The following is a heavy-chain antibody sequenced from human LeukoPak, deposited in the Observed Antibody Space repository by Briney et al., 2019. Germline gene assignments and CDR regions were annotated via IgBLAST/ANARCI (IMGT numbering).Heavy chain of an antibody. CDR2: IYPGDSDT. J-gene: IGHJ4*02. Sequence: RGESLKISCKSSGYSFTNYWIGWVRQMPGKGLEWTGIIYPGDSDTRYSPSFQGQVTISADKSISTAYLQWSSLKASDTAMYYCARRIAAGTGGYYFDYWGQGTLVTVSS. CDR1: GYSFTNYW. CDR3: ARRIAAGTGGYYFDY. D-gene: IGHD6-13*01. V-gene: IGHV5-51*01.